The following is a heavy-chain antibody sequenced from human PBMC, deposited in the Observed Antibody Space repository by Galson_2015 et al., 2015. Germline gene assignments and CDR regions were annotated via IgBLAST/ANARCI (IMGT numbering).Heavy chain of an antibody. CDR1: GYTFTSYD. Sequence: SVKVSGKASGYTFTSYDINWVRQATGQGLEWMGWMNPNSGNTGYAQKFQGRVTMTRNTSISTAYMELSSLRSEDTAVYYCAREFHPGHWFDPWGQGTLVTVSS. CDR2: MNPNSGNT. CDR3: AREFHPGHWFDP. J-gene: IGHJ5*02. V-gene: IGHV1-8*01.